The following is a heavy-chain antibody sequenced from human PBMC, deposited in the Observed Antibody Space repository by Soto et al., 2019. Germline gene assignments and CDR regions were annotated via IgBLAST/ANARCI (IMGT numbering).Heavy chain of an antibody. CDR2: INHSGST. Sequence: SETLSLTCAVYGGSFSGYYWSWIRQPPGKGLEWIGEINHSGSTNYNPSLKSRATISIDTSKNQFSLKLSPVTAADTAVYYCARGSIEYSSSSSLLFDSSGQGSLVIGSS. J-gene: IGHJ5*01. V-gene: IGHV4-34*01. CDR3: ARGSIEYSSSSSLLFDS. CDR1: GGSFSGYY. D-gene: IGHD6-6*01.